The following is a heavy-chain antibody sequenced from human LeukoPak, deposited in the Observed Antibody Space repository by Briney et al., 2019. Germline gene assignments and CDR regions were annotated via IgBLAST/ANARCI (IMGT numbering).Heavy chain of an antibody. V-gene: IGHV4-34*01. CDR2: INHSGST. D-gene: IGHD3-10*01. CDR1: GVSFSGYY. Sequence: SETLSLTCAVYGVSFSGYYWSWIRQPPGKGLEWIGEINHSGSTNYNPSLKSRVTISVDTSKNQFSLKLSSVTAADTAVYYCAREDYGSGVNWFDPWGQGTLVTVSS. J-gene: IGHJ5*02. CDR3: AREDYGSGVNWFDP.